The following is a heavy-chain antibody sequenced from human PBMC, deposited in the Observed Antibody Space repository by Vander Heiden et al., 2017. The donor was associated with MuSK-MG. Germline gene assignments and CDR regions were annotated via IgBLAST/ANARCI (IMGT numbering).Heavy chain of an antibody. D-gene: IGHD4-4*01. J-gene: IGHJ4*02. CDR3: AMSGGDYTDY. CDR1: GGSISSYY. Sequence: GPGLVKPSETLSLTCTVSGGSISSYYWSWIRQPPGKGLEWIGYIYYSGSTNYNPSLKSRVTISVDTSKNQFSLKLSSVTAADTAVYYCAMSGGDYTDYWGQGTLVTVSS. V-gene: IGHV4-59*01. CDR2: IYYSGST.